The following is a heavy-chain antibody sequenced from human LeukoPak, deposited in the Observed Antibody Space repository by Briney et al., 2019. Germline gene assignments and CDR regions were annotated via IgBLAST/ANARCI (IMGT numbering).Heavy chain of an antibody. V-gene: IGHV4-59*01. D-gene: IGHD3-22*01. CDR3: ARGGYYYDSSGYYGGQYDY. Sequence: SETLSLTCTVSGGSISSYYWSWIRQPPGKGLEWIGYIYYSGSTNYNPSLKSRVTISVDTSKNQFSLKLSSVTAADTAVHYCARGGYYYDSSGYYGGQYDYWGQGTLVTVSS. J-gene: IGHJ4*02. CDR1: GGSISSYY. CDR2: IYYSGST.